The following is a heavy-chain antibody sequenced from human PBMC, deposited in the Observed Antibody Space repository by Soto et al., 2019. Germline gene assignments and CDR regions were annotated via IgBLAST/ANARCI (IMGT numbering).Heavy chain of an antibody. D-gene: IGHD6-19*01. Sequence: ASVKVSCKASGYTFTSYGISWVRQAPGRGLEWMGWISAYNGNTDYAQKLQGRVTMTTDTSTSTAYMELRSLRSDDTAVYYCARAVAGRFRWFDPWGQGTLVTVSS. CDR1: GYTFTSYG. CDR2: ISAYNGNT. J-gene: IGHJ5*02. V-gene: IGHV1-18*01. CDR3: ARAVAGRFRWFDP.